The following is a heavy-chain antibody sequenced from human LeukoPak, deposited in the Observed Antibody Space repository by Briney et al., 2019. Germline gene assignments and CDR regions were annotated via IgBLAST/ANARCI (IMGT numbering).Heavy chain of an antibody. J-gene: IGHJ4*02. Sequence: GGTLRLSCAASGFTFSSYAMNWVRQAPGKGLEWVSAISGSGGTTYYADSVKGRFTISRDNSKNTLYLQMNSLRAADTALYYCAKPAKTDYADYWGQGTLVTVSS. CDR3: AKPAKTDYADY. V-gene: IGHV3-23*01. CDR1: GFTFSSYA. CDR2: ISGSGGTT. D-gene: IGHD1-14*01.